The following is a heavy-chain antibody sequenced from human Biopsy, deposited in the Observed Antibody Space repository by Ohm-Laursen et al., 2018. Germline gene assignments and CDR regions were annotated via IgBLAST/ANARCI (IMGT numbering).Heavy chain of an antibody. D-gene: IGHD3-22*01. CDR1: GGTLSKYA. CDR3: ARTGTYYHDSSLYYFYGLDL. CDR2: IIAPSGTT. Sequence: SVKVSCKTFGGTLSKYAMSWVRQAPGQGLEWLGVIIAPSGTTNNAQRFQGRLSITADESATSVYVELSSLTSEDTAVYYCARTGTYYHDSSLYYFYGLDLWGQGSTVTVFS. V-gene: IGHV1-69*13. J-gene: IGHJ6*02.